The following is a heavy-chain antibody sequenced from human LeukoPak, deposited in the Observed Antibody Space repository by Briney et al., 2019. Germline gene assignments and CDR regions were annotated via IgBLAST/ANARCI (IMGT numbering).Heavy chain of an antibody. CDR1: GFAFSNYA. D-gene: IGHD3-10*01. CDR3: AKDQNSGSGSYSNFDY. Sequence: GGSLRLSCAASGFAFSNYAMSWVRQAPGKGLEWVSGISGSGGSTYYADSVKGRFTISRDNSRNTLYLQMNNLRAEDTALYYCAKDQNSGSGSYSNFDYWGQGTLVTVSS. CDR2: ISGSGGST. J-gene: IGHJ4*02. V-gene: IGHV3-23*01.